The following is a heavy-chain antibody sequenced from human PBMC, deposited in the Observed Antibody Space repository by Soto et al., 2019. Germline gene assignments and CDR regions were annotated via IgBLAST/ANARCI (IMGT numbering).Heavy chain of an antibody. J-gene: IGHJ4*02. D-gene: IGHD6-19*01. Sequence: GGSLRLSCAASGFTFSTYAMHWVRQAPGKGLEWVAIISNEGSNKTYVDSVKGRFTISRDNSNKTLYLEMSALRVEDTAVYYCAKDLGQQWLREPLNYWGQGTLVTVSS. V-gene: IGHV3-30*18. CDR1: GFTFSTYA. CDR2: ISNEGSNK. CDR3: AKDLGQQWLREPLNY.